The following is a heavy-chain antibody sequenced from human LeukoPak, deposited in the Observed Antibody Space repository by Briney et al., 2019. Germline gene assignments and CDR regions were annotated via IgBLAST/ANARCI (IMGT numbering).Heavy chain of an antibody. CDR2: IKSKTDGGTT. Sequence: GGSLRLSCAASGFTFRNAWMSWVRQAPGKGLEWVGRIKSKTDGGTTDYATPVKGRFTISRDDSENTLFRQMNSLKTEDTAVYYCTTSCGDYYDFDYWGQGTLVTVSS. D-gene: IGHD2-21*01. CDR3: TTSCGDYYDFDY. V-gene: IGHV3-15*01. CDR1: GFTFRNAW. J-gene: IGHJ4*02.